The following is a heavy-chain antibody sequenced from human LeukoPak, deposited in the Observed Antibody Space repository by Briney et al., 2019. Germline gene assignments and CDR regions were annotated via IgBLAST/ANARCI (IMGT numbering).Heavy chain of an antibody. CDR3: ARDAYPEYDSSGYYPNWFDP. CDR2: ISSSSSTI. J-gene: IGHJ5*02. D-gene: IGHD3-22*01. CDR1: GFTFSSYA. V-gene: IGHV3-48*01. Sequence: PGGSLRLSCAASGFTFSSYAMSWVRQAPGKGLEWVSYISSSSSTIYYADSVKGRFTISRDNAKNSLYLQMNSLRAEDTAVYYCARDAYPEYDSSGYYPNWFDPWGQGTLVTVSS.